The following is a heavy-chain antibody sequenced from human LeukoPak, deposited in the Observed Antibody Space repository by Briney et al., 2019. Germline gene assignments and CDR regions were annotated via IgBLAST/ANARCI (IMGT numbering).Heavy chain of an antibody. V-gene: IGHV4-59*01. J-gene: IGHJ4*02. CDR1: GDSMSSYY. D-gene: IGHD6-13*01. Sequence: SETLSLTCSVSGDSMSSYYWNWIRQPPGKGLEWIGNIYYSGSTDYNPSLKSRVTISVDTSKSQFSLKLSSVTAADAAVYFCARAVSWYSVFDSCGWGILVTVSA. CDR2: IYYSGST. CDR3: ARAVSWYSVFDS.